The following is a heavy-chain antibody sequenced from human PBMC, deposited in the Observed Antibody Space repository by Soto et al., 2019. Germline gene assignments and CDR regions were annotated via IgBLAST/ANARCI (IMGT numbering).Heavy chain of an antibody. CDR2: IGQDGSEK. CDR1: GFDCRRNW. Sequence: GGSMRLSCEASGFDCRRNWMSWVRQAPGKGLEWVANIGQDGSEKYYLDSVKGRFTISRDNAKNSLYLQMNSLRAEDTAVYYCAKDRHSVDVWGKGTTVTVSS. D-gene: IGHD6-13*01. J-gene: IGHJ6*04. CDR3: AKDRHSVDV. V-gene: IGHV3-7*03.